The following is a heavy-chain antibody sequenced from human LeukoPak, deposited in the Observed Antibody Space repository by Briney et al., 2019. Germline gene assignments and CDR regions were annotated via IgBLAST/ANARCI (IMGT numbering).Heavy chain of an antibody. D-gene: IGHD3-22*01. J-gene: IGHJ3*02. CDR2: ISYDGSNK. Sequence: GGSLRLSCAASGFTFSSYGMHWVRQAPGKGLEWVAVISYDGSNKYYADSVKGRFTISRDNSKNTLYLQMNSLRAEDTAVYYCAKAGITMIVLPLPFDIWGQGTMVTVSS. CDR3: AKAGITMIVLPLPFDI. V-gene: IGHV3-30*18. CDR1: GFTFSSYG.